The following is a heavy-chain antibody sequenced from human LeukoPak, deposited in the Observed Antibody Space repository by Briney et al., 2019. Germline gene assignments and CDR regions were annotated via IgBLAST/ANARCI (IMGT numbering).Heavy chain of an antibody. Sequence: GGSLRLSCAASGFTSSSYAMSWVRQAPGEGLEWVSTISGSNGNTHYADSVKGRFTISRDNSKNTLYLQMNSLRAEDTAVYYCVRESPVAAVGRSWFDPWGQGTLVTVSS. J-gene: IGHJ5*02. CDR3: VRESPVAAVGRSWFDP. CDR1: GFTSSSYA. CDR2: ISGSNGNT. V-gene: IGHV3-23*01. D-gene: IGHD6-13*01.